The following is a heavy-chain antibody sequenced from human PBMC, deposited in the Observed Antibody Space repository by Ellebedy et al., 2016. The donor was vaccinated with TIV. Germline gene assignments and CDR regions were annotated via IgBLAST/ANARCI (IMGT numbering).Heavy chain of an antibody. J-gene: IGHJ3*02. CDR2: ISYDGSNK. CDR1: GFTFSSYG. Sequence: GESLKISCAASGFTFSSYGMHWVRQAPGKGLEWVAVISYDGSNKYYADSVKGRFTISRDNSKNTLYLQMNSLRAEDTAVYYCAKDFQHIVVVTAILGDAFDIWGQGTMVTVSS. CDR3: AKDFQHIVVVTAILGDAFDI. V-gene: IGHV3-30*18. D-gene: IGHD2-21*02.